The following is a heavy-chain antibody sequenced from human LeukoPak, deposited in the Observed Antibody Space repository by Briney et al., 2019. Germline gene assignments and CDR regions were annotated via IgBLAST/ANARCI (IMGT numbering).Heavy chain of an antibody. V-gene: IGHV3-30-3*01. J-gene: IGHJ4*02. CDR2: ISYDGSNK. Sequence: GRSLRLSCAASGFTFSSYAMHWVRQAPGKGLEWVAVISYDGSNKYYADSVKGRFTISRDNSKNTLYLQMNGLRAEDTAVYYCAGYGGNSFWGQGTLVTVSS. CDR1: GFTFSSYA. CDR3: AGYGGNSF. D-gene: IGHD4-23*01.